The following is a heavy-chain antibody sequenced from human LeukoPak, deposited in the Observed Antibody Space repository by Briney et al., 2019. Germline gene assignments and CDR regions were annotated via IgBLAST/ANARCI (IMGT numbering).Heavy chain of an antibody. D-gene: IGHD2-15*01. V-gene: IGHV3-15*01. CDR2: IKSKTDGGTT. J-gene: IGHJ6*03. CDR3: TTDGYCSGGSCDSTGYYYYMDV. CDR1: GFTSSNAW. Sequence: GGSLRLSCAASGFTSSNAWMSWVRQAPGKGLEWVGRIKSKTDGGTTDYAAPVKGSFTISRDDSKNTLYLQMNSLKTEDTAVYYCTTDGYCSGGSCDSTGYYYYMDVWGKGTTVTVSS.